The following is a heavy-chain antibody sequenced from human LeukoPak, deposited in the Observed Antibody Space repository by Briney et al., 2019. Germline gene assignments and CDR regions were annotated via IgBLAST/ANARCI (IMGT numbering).Heavy chain of an antibody. D-gene: IGHD5-24*01. Sequence: GGSLRLSCAASGFTFSSYWMHWVRHAPGKGLVWVSRINSDGSSTSYADSVEGRFTISRDNAKNTLYLQLNSLRAEDTAVYYCAMAERWLHPTVYWGQGTLVTVSS. CDR2: INSDGSST. V-gene: IGHV3-74*01. J-gene: IGHJ4*02. CDR1: GFTFSSYW. CDR3: AMAERWLHPTVY.